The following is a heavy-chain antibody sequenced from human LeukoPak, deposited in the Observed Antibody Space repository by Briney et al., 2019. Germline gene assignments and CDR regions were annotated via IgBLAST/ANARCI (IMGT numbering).Heavy chain of an antibody. CDR1: GGSFSGYY. Sequence: PSETLSLTCAVYGGSFSGYYWSWIRQPPGKGLEWIGEINHSGSTNYNPSLKSRVTISVDTSKNQFSLKLSSVTAADTAVYYCARTILVEASDYWGQGTLVTVSS. D-gene: IGHD1-26*01. CDR2: INHSGST. CDR3: ARTILVEASDY. V-gene: IGHV4-34*01. J-gene: IGHJ4*02.